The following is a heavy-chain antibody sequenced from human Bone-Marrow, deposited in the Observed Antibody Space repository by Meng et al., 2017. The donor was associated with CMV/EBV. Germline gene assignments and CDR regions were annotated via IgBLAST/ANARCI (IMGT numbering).Heavy chain of an antibody. J-gene: IGHJ2*01. D-gene: IGHD2-15*01. CDR3: ASPHIPATASFSFDL. Sequence: SGSSFNTCPMNWVRQAHGPALEWMGWITPNSGDTGPAHKFQGRVTLTPATSVCQAYMVLRGLRSELAAFYSCASPHIPATASFSFDLFGRGSLVTVSS. CDR2: ITPNSGDT. CDR1: GSSFNTCP. V-gene: IGHV1-8*01.